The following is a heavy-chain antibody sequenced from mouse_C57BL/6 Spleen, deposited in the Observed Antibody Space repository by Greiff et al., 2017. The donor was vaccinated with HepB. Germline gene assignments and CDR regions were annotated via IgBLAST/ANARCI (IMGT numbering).Heavy chain of an antibody. Sequence: EVQLQQSGAELVRPGASVKLSCTASGFNIKDYYMHWVKQRPEQGLEWIGRIDPEDGDTEYAPKFQGKATMTADTSSNTAYLQLSSLTSEDTAVYYCTTCGITTGVATRYFDVWGTGTTVTVSS. J-gene: IGHJ1*03. V-gene: IGHV14-1*01. D-gene: IGHD1-1*01. CDR2: IDPEDGDT. CDR3: TTCGITTGVATRYFDV. CDR1: GFNIKDYY.